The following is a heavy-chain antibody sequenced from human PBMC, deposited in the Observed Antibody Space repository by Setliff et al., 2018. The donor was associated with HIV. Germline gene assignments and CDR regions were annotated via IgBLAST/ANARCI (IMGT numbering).Heavy chain of an antibody. J-gene: IGHJ4*02. CDR3: VRDGYNNWDLDH. Sequence: TGGSLRLSCAGSGFSFSSYWMTWVRQAPGKGLEWVANINQNGGSRNYVDSGKGRFTISRDNTKNSLYLQMNSLRAEDTAMYYCVRDGYNNWDLDHWGQGTLVTVSS. CDR1: GFSFSSYW. D-gene: IGHD5-12*01. V-gene: IGHV3-7*03. CDR2: INQNGGSR.